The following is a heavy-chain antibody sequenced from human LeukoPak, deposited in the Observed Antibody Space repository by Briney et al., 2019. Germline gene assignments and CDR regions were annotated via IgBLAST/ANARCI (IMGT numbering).Heavy chain of an antibody. D-gene: IGHD3-10*01. V-gene: IGHV1-3*01. CDR2: INAGNGNI. CDR1: GYTFTSYA. J-gene: IGHJ4*02. Sequence: ASVKVSCKASGYTFTSYAMHWVRQAPGQRLEWMGWINAGNGNIKYSQKFQGRVTITRDTSASTAYMELSSLRSEDTAVYYCARDRVTMVRGVIILSAYWGQGTLVTVSS. CDR3: ARDRVTMVRGVIILSAY.